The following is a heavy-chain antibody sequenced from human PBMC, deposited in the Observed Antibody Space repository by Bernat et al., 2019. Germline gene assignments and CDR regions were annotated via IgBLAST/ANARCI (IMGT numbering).Heavy chain of an antibody. D-gene: IGHD3-10*01. V-gene: IGHV3-30*03. CDR2: ISYDGSNK. CDR1: GFTFSSYG. CDR3: VRVCWGLWFGELLCRGQFGY. J-gene: IGHJ4*02. Sequence: QVQLVESGGGVVQPGRSLRLSCAASGFTFSSYGMHWVRQAPGKGLEWVAVISYDGSNKYYADSVKGRFTISRDNSKNTLYLQMNSLRAEDTAVYYCVRVCWGLWFGELLCRGQFGYWGQGTLVTVSS.